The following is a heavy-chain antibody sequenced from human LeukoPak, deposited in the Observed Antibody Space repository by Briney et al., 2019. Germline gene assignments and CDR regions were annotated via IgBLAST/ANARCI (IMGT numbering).Heavy chain of an antibody. V-gene: IGHV1-18*01. D-gene: IGHD3-22*01. CDR2: ISAYNGNT. Sequence: GASVKVSCKASGYTFTSYGISWVRQAPGQGLEWMGWISAYNGNTNYAQKLQDRVTMTTDTSTSTAYMELRSLRSDDTAVYYCARDNRVGGYYYDSSGYSWGQGTLVTVSS. CDR3: ARDNRVGGYYYDSSGYS. J-gene: IGHJ5*02. CDR1: GYTFTSYG.